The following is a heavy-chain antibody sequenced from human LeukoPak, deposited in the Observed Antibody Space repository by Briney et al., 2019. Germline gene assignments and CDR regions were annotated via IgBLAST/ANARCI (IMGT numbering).Heavy chain of an antibody. Sequence: ASVKVSCKASGYTFTSYDINWVRQATGQGLEWMGWMDPNSGNTGYAQKFQGRVTITRNTSISTAYMELSSLRSEDTAVYYCAREDRATRAFDIWGQGTMVTVSS. CDR2: MDPNSGNT. D-gene: IGHD1-26*01. CDR3: AREDRATRAFDI. J-gene: IGHJ3*02. V-gene: IGHV1-8*03. CDR1: GYTFTSYD.